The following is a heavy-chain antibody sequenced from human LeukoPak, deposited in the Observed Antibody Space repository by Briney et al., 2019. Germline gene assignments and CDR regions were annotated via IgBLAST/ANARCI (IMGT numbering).Heavy chain of an antibody. Sequence: GESLRISCKGSGYSFTNYLISWVRQMPGKGLEWMGRVDPSDSYTNYSPSFRGHVTISADKSVSTAYLQWSSLKASDTAMYYCARHVGDYGITPLDYWGQGTLVTVSS. D-gene: IGHD4-17*01. CDR2: VDPSDSYT. J-gene: IGHJ4*02. V-gene: IGHV5-10-1*01. CDR1: GYSFTNYL. CDR3: ARHVGDYGITPLDY.